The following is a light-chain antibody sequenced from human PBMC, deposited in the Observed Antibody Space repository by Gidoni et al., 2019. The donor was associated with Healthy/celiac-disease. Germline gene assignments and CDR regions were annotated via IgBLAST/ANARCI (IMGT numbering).Light chain of an antibody. J-gene: IGLJ2*01. Sequence: SYELTQPPSVSVSPGQTASITCPGDKLGDKYACWYQQKPGQSPVLVIYQDSKRPAGIPERLSGSNSGNTATLTISGTQAMDEADYYCQAWDSSTIVVFGGGTKLTVL. V-gene: IGLV3-1*01. CDR3: QAWDSSTIVV. CDR1: KLGDKY. CDR2: QDS.